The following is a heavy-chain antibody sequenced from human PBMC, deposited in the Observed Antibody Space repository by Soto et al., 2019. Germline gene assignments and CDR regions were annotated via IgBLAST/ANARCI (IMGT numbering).Heavy chain of an antibody. Sequence: QVQLVQSGAEVKKPGSSVKVSCKASGGTFSSYSINWVRQAPGQGLEWMGEIIPIFGTANYAQKFQGRVTIIADESTCTAYMGVSRLRSEDTAVYYCARDGGRHSGGIDYWGQGTLVTVSS. CDR1: GGTFSSYS. CDR3: ARDGGRHSGGIDY. J-gene: IGHJ4*02. CDR2: IIPIFGTA. V-gene: IGHV1-69*01. D-gene: IGHD1-26*01.